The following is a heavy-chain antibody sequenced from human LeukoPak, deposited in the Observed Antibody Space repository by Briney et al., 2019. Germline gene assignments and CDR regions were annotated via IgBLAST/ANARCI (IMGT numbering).Heavy chain of an antibody. D-gene: IGHD3-22*01. Sequence: AGGSLGLSCAASGFTFSSYEMNWVRQAPGKGLEWVSYISSSGSTIYYADSVKGRFTISRDNAKNSLYLQMNSLRAEDTAVYYCARPHDSSGYYRPFDYWGQGTLVTVSS. J-gene: IGHJ4*02. CDR1: GFTFSSYE. CDR3: ARPHDSSGYYRPFDY. CDR2: ISSSGSTI. V-gene: IGHV3-48*03.